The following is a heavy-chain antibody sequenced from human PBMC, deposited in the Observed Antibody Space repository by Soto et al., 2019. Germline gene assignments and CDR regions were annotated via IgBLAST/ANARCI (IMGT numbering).Heavy chain of an antibody. CDR1: GFTFSSYA. V-gene: IGHV3-30-3*01. D-gene: IGHD5-12*01. J-gene: IGHJ4*02. Sequence: GGSLRLSCAASGFTFSSYAMHWVRQAPGKGLEWVAVISYDGSNKYYADSVKGRFTISRDNSKNTLYLQMNSLRAEDTAVYYCARDFSSGYSGYDDETFDYWGQGTLVTVSS. CDR3: ARDFSSGYSGYDDETFDY. CDR2: ISYDGSNK.